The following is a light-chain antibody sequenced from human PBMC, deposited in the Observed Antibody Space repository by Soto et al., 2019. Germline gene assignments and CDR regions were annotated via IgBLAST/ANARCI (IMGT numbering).Light chain of an antibody. CDR1: QSFGGSS. Sequence: ETFLTRSPGTLSLSPGERATLSFRASQSFGGSSLAWYQQRPGQAPRLLIYDTSNRATGIPDRFSGSGSGTDFTLTISRLEPEDFAVYYCQQYHNSTRKFGQGTKVDIK. CDR2: DTS. V-gene: IGKV3-20*01. J-gene: IGKJ1*01. CDR3: QQYHNSTRK.